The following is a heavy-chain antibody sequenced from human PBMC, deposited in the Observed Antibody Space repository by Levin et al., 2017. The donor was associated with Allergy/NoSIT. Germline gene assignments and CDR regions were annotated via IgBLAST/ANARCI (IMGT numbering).Heavy chain of an antibody. V-gene: IGHV3-53*01. CDR2: IYSGGSK. J-gene: IGHJ4*02. Sequence: GGSLRLSCAASGFTISSSYMSWVRQAPGKGLEWVSLIYSGGSKYYADSVKGRFIISRDNSKNTLYLQMDSLRAEDTAVYYCATTEQWGSPLYWGQGTLVTVSS. CDR3: ATTEQWGSPLY. D-gene: IGHD1-26*01. CDR1: GFTISSSY.